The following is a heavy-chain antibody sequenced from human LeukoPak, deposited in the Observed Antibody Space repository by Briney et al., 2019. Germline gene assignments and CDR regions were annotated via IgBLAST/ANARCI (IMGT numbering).Heavy chain of an antibody. V-gene: IGHV3-48*01. CDR2: ISSSSSTI. Sequence: GGSLRLSCAASGFTFSSYSMNWVRQAPGKGLEWVSYISSSSSTIYYADSVKGRFTISRDNAKNSLYLQMNSLRAEDTAVYYCARDGRGMTTVAWGQGTLVTVSS. D-gene: IGHD4-23*01. CDR1: GFTFSSYS. J-gene: IGHJ5*02. CDR3: ARDGRGMTTVA.